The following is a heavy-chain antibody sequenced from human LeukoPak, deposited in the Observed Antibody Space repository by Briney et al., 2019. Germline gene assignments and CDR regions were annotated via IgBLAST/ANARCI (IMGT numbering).Heavy chain of an antibody. V-gene: IGHV5-51*01. D-gene: IGHD3-10*01. Sequence: GESLKISCKGSGYXFTSYWIGWVRQMPGKGLEWMGIIYPGDSDTRYSPSFQGQVTISADKSISTAYLQWSSLKASDTAMYYCARREDYYGSGSYSNYFDYWGQGTLVTVSS. CDR2: IYPGDSDT. CDR1: GYXFTSYW. J-gene: IGHJ4*02. CDR3: ARREDYYGSGSYSNYFDY.